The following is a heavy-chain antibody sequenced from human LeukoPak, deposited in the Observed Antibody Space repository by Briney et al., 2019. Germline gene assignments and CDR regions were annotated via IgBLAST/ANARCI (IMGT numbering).Heavy chain of an antibody. Sequence: GGPLRLSCPASGFPFSSYGMHWVRQAPGKGLEWVAFVRCRFTISRDNSKNTLYLQMNSLRAEDTAVYYCAKELHQLYCSGGSCYSVWYFQHWGQGTLVTVSS. V-gene: IGHV3-30*02. D-gene: IGHD2-15*01. CDR3: AKELHQLYCSGGSCYSVWYFQH. J-gene: IGHJ1*01. CDR1: GFPFSSYG. CDR2: VR.